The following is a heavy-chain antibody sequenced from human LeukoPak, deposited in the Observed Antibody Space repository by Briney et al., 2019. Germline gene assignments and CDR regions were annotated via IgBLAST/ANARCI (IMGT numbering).Heavy chain of an antibody. J-gene: IGHJ5*02. CDR2: IYTSGST. Sequence: SETLSLTCTVSGGSISSSSYYWSWIRQPAGKGLEWIGRIYTSGSTNYNPSLKSRVTMSVDTSKNQFSLKLSSVTAADTAVYYCARHVKYYYDSSGYGGDWFDPWGQGTLVTVSS. CDR3: ARHVKYYYDSSGYGGDWFDP. V-gene: IGHV4-61*02. CDR1: GGSISSSSYY. D-gene: IGHD3-22*01.